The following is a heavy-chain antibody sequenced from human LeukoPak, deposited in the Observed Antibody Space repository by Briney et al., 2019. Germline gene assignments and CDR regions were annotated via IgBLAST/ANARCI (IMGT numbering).Heavy chain of an antibody. CDR2: IYSGGGT. V-gene: IGHV3-66*01. CDR1: EFTFDNYA. J-gene: IGHJ6*02. D-gene: IGHD4-17*01. CDR3: ARDEDYGDYDSSYYYGMDV. Sequence: GGSLRLSCAASEFTFDNYAMSWVRQAPGKGLECVSVIYSGGGTYYTDSVEGRFTISRDNSKNTLYLQMNSLRAEDTAVYYCARDEDYGDYDSSYYYGMDVWGQGTTVTVSS.